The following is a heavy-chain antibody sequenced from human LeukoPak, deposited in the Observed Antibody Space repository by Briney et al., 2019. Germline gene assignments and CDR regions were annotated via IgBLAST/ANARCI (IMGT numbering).Heavy chain of an antibody. CDR3: ARVEPTSIRYFDY. J-gene: IGHJ4*02. Sequence: GGSLRLSCAASGFTFSDYYMSWIRQAPGKGLEWVSYISSSGSTIYYADSVKGRFTISRDNAKNSLYLQMNSLRAEDTAVYYCARVEPTSIRYFDYWGQGTLVTVSS. CDR2: ISSSGSTI. V-gene: IGHV3-11*04. CDR1: GFTFSDYY. D-gene: IGHD6-6*01.